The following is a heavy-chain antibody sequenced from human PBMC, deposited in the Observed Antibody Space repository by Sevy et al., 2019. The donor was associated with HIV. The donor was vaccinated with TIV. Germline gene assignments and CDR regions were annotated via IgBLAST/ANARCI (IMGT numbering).Heavy chain of an antibody. D-gene: IGHD2-15*01. CDR1: GFTFSSYA. J-gene: IGHJ3*02. CDR3: ARERDIVVVRYAFDI. V-gene: IGHV3-30-3*01. Sequence: GGSLRLSCAASGFTFSSYAMHWVRQAPGKGLEWVAVISYDGSNKYYADSVKGRFTISRDNSKNTLYLQMNSLRAEDTAVYYCARERDIVVVRYAFDIWGQGTMVTVSS. CDR2: ISYDGSNK.